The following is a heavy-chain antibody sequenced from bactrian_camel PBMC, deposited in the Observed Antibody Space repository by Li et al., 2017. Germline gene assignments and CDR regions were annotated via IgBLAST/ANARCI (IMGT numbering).Heavy chain of an antibody. V-gene: IGHV3S54*01. CDR1: GYSLSGSSNC. CDR3: AVDLGLGYYGCTVVAGTYQAADFGY. J-gene: IGHJ6*01. CDR2: IYSVGGNT. Sequence: VQLVESGGGSVQAGGTLRLSCEASGYSLSGSSNCMGWFRQAPGKEREGVAAIYSVGGNTFYADSVKGEGRFTISQDNGKNTLYLQMNSLKPEDTAMYYCAVDLGLGYYGCTVVAGTYQAADFGYWGQGTQVTVS. D-gene: IGHD6*01.